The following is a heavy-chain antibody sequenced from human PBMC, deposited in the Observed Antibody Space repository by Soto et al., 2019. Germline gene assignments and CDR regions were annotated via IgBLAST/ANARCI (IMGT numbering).Heavy chain of an antibody. CDR3: ARDTYANFDY. CDR2: VNPGNGTT. D-gene: IGHD2-8*01. CDR1: GYTFTAYY. Sequence: ASVKVSCKASGYTFTAYYMHWVRQAPGQGLEWMGWVNPGNGTTSFAQKFQGRVTMTRDTSISTAYMELSGLRSDDTAMYYCARDTYANFDYRGQGTLVTVSS. J-gene: IGHJ4*02. V-gene: IGHV1-2*02.